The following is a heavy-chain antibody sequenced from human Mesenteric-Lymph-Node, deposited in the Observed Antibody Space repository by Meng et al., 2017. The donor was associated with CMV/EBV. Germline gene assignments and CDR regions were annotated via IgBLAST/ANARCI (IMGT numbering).Heavy chain of an antibody. Sequence: ASVKVSCKASGYTFTGYYMHWVRQAPGQGLEWMGWINPNSGGTNYAQKFQGRVTMTRDTSISTAYMELSRLRSDDTAVYYCARGAAYSGSYWNFDYWGQGTLVTVSS. CDR2: INPNSGGT. J-gene: IGHJ4*02. V-gene: IGHV1-2*02. D-gene: IGHD1-26*01. CDR1: GYTFTGYY. CDR3: ARGAAYSGSYWNFDY.